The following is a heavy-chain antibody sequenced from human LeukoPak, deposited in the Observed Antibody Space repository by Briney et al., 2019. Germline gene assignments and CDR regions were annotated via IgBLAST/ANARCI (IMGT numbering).Heavy chain of an antibody. CDR1: GFKFDVYA. D-gene: IGHD6-19*01. CDR2: ISWDSGHI. Sequence: PGRSLRLSCAASGFKFDVYAMHWVRQPPGKGLEWVSGISWDSGHIRYADSVKGRFTISRDNSKNTLYLQMNSLRAEDTAVYYCAKDRLGSSSGSSLHYFDYWGQGTLVTVSS. V-gene: IGHV3-9*01. J-gene: IGHJ4*02. CDR3: AKDRLGSSSGSSLHYFDY.